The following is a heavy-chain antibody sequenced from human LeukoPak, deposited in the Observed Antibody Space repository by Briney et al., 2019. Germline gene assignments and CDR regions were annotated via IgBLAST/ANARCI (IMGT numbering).Heavy chain of an antibody. D-gene: IGHD5-18*01. CDR3: ARGTSGYSYGYFYYYAMDV. CDR1: GGTFINYA. V-gene: IGHV1-69*13. Sequence: SAKVSCKASGGTFINYAISWVRQAPGQGLERMGGIIPIFGTTNYAQKFQGRVTITADASTNTAYMELSILRSEDTAVYYCARGTSGYSYGYFYYYAMDVWGQGTTVTVSS. J-gene: IGHJ6*02. CDR2: IIPIFGTT.